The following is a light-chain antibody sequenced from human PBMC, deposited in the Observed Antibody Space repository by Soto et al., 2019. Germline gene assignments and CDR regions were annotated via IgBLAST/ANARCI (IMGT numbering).Light chain of an antibody. V-gene: IGLV2-14*01. CDR2: DVS. CDR3: ASYTTSSTDV. CDR1: SSDVGGYSY. J-gene: IGLJ1*01. Sequence: QSVLTQPASVSGSPGQSIAISCTGTSSDVGGYSYVSWYQQQPGKAPKLVISDVSNRPSGVSDRFSGSKSGNTASLTISGLQTEDEADYYCASYTTSSTDVFGTGTKLTVL.